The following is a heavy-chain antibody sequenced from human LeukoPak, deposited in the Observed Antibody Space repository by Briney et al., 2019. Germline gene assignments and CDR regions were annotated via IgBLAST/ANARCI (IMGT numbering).Heavy chain of an antibody. CDR1: GFTFSAYA. Sequence: GGSLRLSCAASGFTFSAYAMSWVRQAPGKGLEWVSAISPSDGSTYYADSVKGRFTVSRDNSKNTLYLQMNSLRAEDTAVYYCAKENLVAGGFDYWGQGTLVTVSS. D-gene: IGHD2-2*01. V-gene: IGHV3-23*01. CDR2: ISPSDGST. J-gene: IGHJ4*02. CDR3: AKENLVAGGFDY.